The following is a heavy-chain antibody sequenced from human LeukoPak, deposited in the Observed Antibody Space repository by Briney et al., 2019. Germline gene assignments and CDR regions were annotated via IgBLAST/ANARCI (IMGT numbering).Heavy chain of an antibody. J-gene: IGHJ6*03. D-gene: IGHD6-13*01. V-gene: IGHV3-30*04. CDR1: GFTFSRYA. Sequence: PGGSLRLSCAASGFTFSRYAMHWVRQAPGKGLEWVAVISYDGSNKYYADSVKGRFTISRDNAKNSLYLQMNSLRAEDTALYYCARKRRGSIAAAGTEYYYYYMDVWGKGTTVTVSS. CDR3: ARKRRGSIAAAGTEYYYYYMDV. CDR2: ISYDGSNK.